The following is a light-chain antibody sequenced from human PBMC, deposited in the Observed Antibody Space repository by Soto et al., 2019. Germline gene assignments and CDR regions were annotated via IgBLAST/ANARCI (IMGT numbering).Light chain of an antibody. CDR2: GAS. CDR3: QQRARWPMP. V-gene: IGKV3-20*01. Sequence: EIVLTQSPGTLSLSPGERATLSCRASQSVSSSYLAWYQQKPGQAPRLLIYGASSRATGIPDRFSGSGSGTDFTLTISRLEPEDFAVYYCQQRARWPMPFGQGTRLE. J-gene: IGKJ5*01. CDR1: QSVSSSY.